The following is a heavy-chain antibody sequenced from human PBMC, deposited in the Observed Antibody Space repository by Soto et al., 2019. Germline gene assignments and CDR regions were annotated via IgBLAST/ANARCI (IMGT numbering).Heavy chain of an antibody. CDR1: GITFSGYW. J-gene: IGHJ4*02. CDR2: VDSDGSGT. V-gene: IGHV3-74*01. Sequence: EVQLVESGGGSVQPGGSLRLSCVASGITFSGYWMHWVRQVPGKGLVWVARVDSDGSGTRYADSVKGRFTISRDNAKNTLYLQMNSLRFEDTAVYYCATVFEHWGQGIPVTVSS. CDR3: ATVFEH.